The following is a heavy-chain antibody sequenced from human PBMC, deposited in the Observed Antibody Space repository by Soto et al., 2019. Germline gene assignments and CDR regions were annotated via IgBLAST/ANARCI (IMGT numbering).Heavy chain of an antibody. CDR1: EFKIRSYW. V-gene: IGHV3-7*01. D-gene: IGHD6-13*01. J-gene: IGHJ4*02. CDR2: IKQDGSEK. CDR3: VRAIAAAEGY. Sequence: GVSLRLSCAAAEFKIRSYWMSWILQPPGKVLERVANIKQDGSEKYYVDSVKGRFTISRDNAKNSLYLQMNSLRAEDTAVYYCVRAIAAAEGYWGQGT.